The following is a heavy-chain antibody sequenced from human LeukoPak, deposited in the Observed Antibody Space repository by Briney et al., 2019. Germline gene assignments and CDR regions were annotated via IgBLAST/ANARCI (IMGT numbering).Heavy chain of an antibody. CDR2: IIPIFGTA. CDR3: ARDSPGYYYDSSGYYYFDY. J-gene: IGHJ4*02. Sequence: ASVKVSCKASGGTFSSYAISWVRQAPGQGLEWMGRIIPIFGTANYAQKFQGRVTITTDESTSKAYMELSSLRSEDTAVYYCARDSPGYYYDSSGYYYFDYWGQGTLVTVSS. D-gene: IGHD3-22*01. V-gene: IGHV1-69*05. CDR1: GGTFSSYA.